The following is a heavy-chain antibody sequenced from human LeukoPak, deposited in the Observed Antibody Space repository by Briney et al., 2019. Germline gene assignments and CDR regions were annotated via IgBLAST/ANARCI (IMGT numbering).Heavy chain of an antibody. Sequence: GESLKISCKGSGYSFTSYWIGWVRQMPGKGLEWMGIIYPGDSDTRYSPSFQGQVTISADKSISTAYLQWSSLKASDTAMYYCARQGGKQPHLKENYYYYYMDVWGKGTTVTVSS. CDR3: ARQGGKQPHLKENYYYYYMDV. CDR2: IYPGDSDT. CDR1: GYSFTSYW. J-gene: IGHJ6*03. V-gene: IGHV5-51*01. D-gene: IGHD1-14*01.